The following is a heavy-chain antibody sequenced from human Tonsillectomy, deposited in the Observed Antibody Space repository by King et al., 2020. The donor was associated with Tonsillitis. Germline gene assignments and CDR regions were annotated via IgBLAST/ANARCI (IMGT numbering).Heavy chain of an antibody. V-gene: IGHV1-18*01. CDR2: ISAYNGNT. CDR3: ARVSKGSYYYDRSGYYDAFDI. D-gene: IGHD3-22*01. Sequence: VQLVESGAEVKKPGASVKVSCKASGYTFTSYGISWVRQAPGQGLEWMGWISAYNGNTNYAQKLQGRVTMTTDTSTSTAYMELRSLRSDDTAVYYCARVSKGSYYYDRSGYYDAFDIWGQGTMVTVSS. CDR1: GYTFTSYG. J-gene: IGHJ3*02.